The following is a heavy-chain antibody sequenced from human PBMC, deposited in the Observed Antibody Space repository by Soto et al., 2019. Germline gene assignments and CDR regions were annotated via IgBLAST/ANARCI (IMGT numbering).Heavy chain of an antibody. CDR2: ISAYNGNT. D-gene: IGHD3-10*01. CDR1: GYTFTSYG. J-gene: IGHJ6*02. CDR3: ARVVVRGVHYYYGMDV. V-gene: IGHV1-18*01. Sequence: GASLKVSCKASGYTFTSYGISWVRQAPGQGLEWMGWISAYNGNTNYAQKLQGRVTMTTDTSTSTAYMELRSLRSDDTAVYYCARVVVRGVHYYYGMDVWGQGTTVTVSS.